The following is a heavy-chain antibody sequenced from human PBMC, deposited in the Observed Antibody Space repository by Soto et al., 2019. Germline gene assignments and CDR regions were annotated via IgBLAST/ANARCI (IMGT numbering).Heavy chain of an antibody. D-gene: IGHD3-16*01. V-gene: IGHV4-34*01. CDR1: GGSFSTYY. CDR2: TQHSGST. Sequence: QVQLQQWGTGLLKPSETLSLTCAVYGGSFSTYYWAWIRQPPGKGLERIGETQHSGSTTYCPSLMTRVSISIDTCRNQFSLKLRAVTAADTGVYYCANRLGSFWGQGTVVTVSS. J-gene: IGHJ4*02. CDR3: ANRLGSF.